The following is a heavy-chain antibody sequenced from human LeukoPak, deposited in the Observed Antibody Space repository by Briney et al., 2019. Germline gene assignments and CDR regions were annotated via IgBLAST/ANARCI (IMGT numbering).Heavy chain of an antibody. CDR3: ARASITMVRGVIGARYYYYYMDV. Sequence: ASVKVSCKASGYTFTSYGISWVRQAPGQGLEWMGWISAYNGNTNYAQKLQGRVTMTTDTSTSTAYMELRSLRSDDTAVYYCARASITMVRGVIGARYYYYYMDVWGKGTTVTISS. J-gene: IGHJ6*03. D-gene: IGHD3-10*01. CDR2: ISAYNGNT. V-gene: IGHV1-18*01. CDR1: GYTFTSYG.